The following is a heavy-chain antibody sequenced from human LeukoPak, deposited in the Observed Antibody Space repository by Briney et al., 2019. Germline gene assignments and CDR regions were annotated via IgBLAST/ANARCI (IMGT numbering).Heavy chain of an antibody. J-gene: IGHJ5*01. CDR3: ARGRYCTSTSCRSVWFDS. Sequence: PSVKVSCKASGYSFTGYYVHWVRQAPGQGLEWVGWIYPNNGGTNYAHKFQGRVSMTRDTFISTAYMELSGLKSDDTAVYYCARGRYCTSTSCRSVWFDSWGQGTLVTVSS. D-gene: IGHD2-8*01. CDR2: IYPNNGGT. CDR1: GYSFTGYY. V-gene: IGHV1-2*02.